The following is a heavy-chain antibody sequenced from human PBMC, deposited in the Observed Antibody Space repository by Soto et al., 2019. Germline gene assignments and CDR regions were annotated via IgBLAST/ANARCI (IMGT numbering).Heavy chain of an antibody. J-gene: IGHJ4*02. CDR3: ARAHDYGVY. CDR2: IKQDGSEK. V-gene: IGHV3-7*01. CDR1: GFTFSSYS. Sequence: HPGGSLRLSCAASGFTFSSYSMSWVRQAPGKGLEWVANIKQDGSEKNYVDTVKGRFTISRDNARNSLYLQMNSLRAEDTAVYYCARAHDYGVYWGQGTLVTVSS.